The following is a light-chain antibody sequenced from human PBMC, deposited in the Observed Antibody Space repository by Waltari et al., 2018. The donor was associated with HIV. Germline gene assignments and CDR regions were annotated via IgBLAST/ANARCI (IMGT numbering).Light chain of an antibody. J-gene: IGLJ1*01. CDR1: SSAVGGSNY. V-gene: IGLV2-14*01. CDR3: SSYTSSITPLV. Sequence: QSALPQPASVSGSPGQSITISCTGTSSAVGGSNYVPWYQQHPGKAPKLMIYEVNNRPSGVSNRFSGSKSGNTASLTISGLQAEDEADYYCSSYTSSITPLVFGTGTKVTVL. CDR2: EVN.